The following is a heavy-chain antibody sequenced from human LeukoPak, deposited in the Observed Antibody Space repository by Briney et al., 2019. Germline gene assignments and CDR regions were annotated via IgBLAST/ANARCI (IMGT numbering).Heavy chain of an antibody. CDR1: GFTFDDYA. D-gene: IGHD6-13*01. V-gene: IGHV3-43*02. CDR2: ISWDGGNT. CDR3: ATNPAAAAQSYYYSYYMDV. Sequence: GGSLRLSCAASGFTFDDYAMRWVRHAPGKGLEWVSLISWDGGNTYYADSVRGRFTIPRDNSENSLYLQMSSLRTEDTALYYCATNPAAAAQSYYYSYYMDVWGRGTTVTVSS. J-gene: IGHJ6*03.